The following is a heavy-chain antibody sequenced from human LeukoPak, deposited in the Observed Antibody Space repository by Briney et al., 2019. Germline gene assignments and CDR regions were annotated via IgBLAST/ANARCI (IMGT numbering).Heavy chain of an antibody. V-gene: IGHV1-2*02. CDR2: INPNSGGT. J-gene: IGHJ3*02. CDR3: ARVLSLLDAFDI. CDR1: GYTFTGYY. Sequence: GASVKVSCKASGYTFTGYYMHWVRQAPGQGLEWMGWINPNSGGTNYAQKFQGRVTMTRDTSISTAYMDLSRLRSDDTAVYYCARVLSLLDAFDIWGQGTMVTVSS.